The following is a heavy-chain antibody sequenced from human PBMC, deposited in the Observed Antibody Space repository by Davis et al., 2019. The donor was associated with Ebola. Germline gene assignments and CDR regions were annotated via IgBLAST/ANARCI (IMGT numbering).Heavy chain of an antibody. Sequence: GESLKISCAASGFTFSSYAMHWVRQAPGKGLEWVAVISYDGSNKYYADSVKGRFTISRDNSKNTLYLQMNSLRAEDTAVYYCARDYSGFQVAWGQGTLVTVSS. CDR1: GFTFSSYA. V-gene: IGHV3-30-3*01. J-gene: IGHJ5*02. CDR3: ARDYSGFQVA. CDR2: ISYDGSNK. D-gene: IGHD6-19*01.